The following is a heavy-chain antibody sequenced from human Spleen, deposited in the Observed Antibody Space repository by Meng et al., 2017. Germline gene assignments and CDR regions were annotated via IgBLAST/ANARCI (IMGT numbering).Heavy chain of an antibody. CDR3: ARVISELGLGGYCFDF. CDR1: GFTFSSYA. V-gene: IGHV3-21*04. D-gene: IGHD3-16*01. CDR2: ISSTSNYI. J-gene: IGHJ4*02. Sequence: GESLKISCAASGFTFSSYAMSWVRQAPGKGLEWVSAISSTSNYIYYSESVKGRFTISRDNAKNSMYLQMDSLRAEDTAVYYCARVISELGLGGYCFDFWGQGTLVTVSS.